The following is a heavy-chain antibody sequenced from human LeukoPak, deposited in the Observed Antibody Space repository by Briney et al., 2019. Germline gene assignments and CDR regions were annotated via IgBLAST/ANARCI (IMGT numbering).Heavy chain of an antibody. CDR1: GFTFSGFW. CDR3: ARSSYSSSSSV. D-gene: IGHD6-6*01. V-gene: IGHV3-7*03. Sequence: GGSLRLSCAVSGFTFSGFWMSWSRQAPGKGLEWVASINSDGSEGYYADGVKGRFTISRDNAKNSLYLQINSLRAEDTAVYYYARSSYSSSSSVWGQGTMVTVSS. CDR2: INSDGSEG. J-gene: IGHJ3*01.